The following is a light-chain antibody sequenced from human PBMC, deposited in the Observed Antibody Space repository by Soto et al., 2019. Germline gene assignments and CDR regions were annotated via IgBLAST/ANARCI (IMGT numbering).Light chain of an antibody. J-gene: IGKJ5*01. V-gene: IGKV1-39*01. CDR2: AAS. CDR1: QSISSY. Sequence: DIQMTQSPSSLSASVGCRFTITCRASQSISSYLNWYQQKPAKAPKLLXYAASSLQSGVPSRFSGSGSGTDFTPTISSLQPEDFATYYCQQSYSTPAITFGQGTRLEIK. CDR3: QQSYSTPAIT.